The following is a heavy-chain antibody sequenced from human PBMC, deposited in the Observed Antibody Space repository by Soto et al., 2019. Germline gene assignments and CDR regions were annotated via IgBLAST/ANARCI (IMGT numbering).Heavy chain of an antibody. Sequence: QITLKESGPTLLKPTQTLTLTCTFSGFSLSTSGVGVGWIRQPPGKALEWLALIYWDDDKRYSPSLKSRLTITKDTSKNQVVLTMTNMDPVDTATYYCAHRRHVLLWFGEEPGYFQHWGQGTLVTVSS. CDR1: GFSLSTSGVG. CDR2: IYWDDDK. J-gene: IGHJ1*01. D-gene: IGHD3-10*01. V-gene: IGHV2-5*02. CDR3: AHRRHVLLWFGEEPGYFQH.